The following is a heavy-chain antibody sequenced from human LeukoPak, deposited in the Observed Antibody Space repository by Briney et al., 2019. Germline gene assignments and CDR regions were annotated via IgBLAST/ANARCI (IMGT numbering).Heavy chain of an antibody. Sequence: SETLSLTCTVSGGSISSSSYYWGWIRQPPGKGLEWIGSIYYSGSTYYNPSLKSRVTISVDTSKNQLSLKLSAVTAADTAVYYCASVRRGFGESSKYYSYYYMDVWGNGTTVPIS. CDR2: IYYSGST. CDR1: GGSISSSSYY. J-gene: IGHJ6*03. V-gene: IGHV4-39*01. CDR3: ASVRRGFGESSKYYSYYYMDV. D-gene: IGHD3-10*01.